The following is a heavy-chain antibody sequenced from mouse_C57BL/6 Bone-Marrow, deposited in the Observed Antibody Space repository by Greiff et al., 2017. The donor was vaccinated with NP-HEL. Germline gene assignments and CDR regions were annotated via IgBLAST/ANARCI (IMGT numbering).Heavy chain of an antibody. D-gene: IGHD1-1*01. Sequence: VQVVESGAELASPGASVTLSCKASGYTFTDHIMNWVKKRPGQGLEWIGRIYPVSGETNYNKKFMGKATFSVDRSSSTLYMVLNSLTSEDPAVYYCGRGGYYGDYAMDYWGQGTSVTVSS. J-gene: IGHJ4*01. CDR3: GRGGYYGDYAMDY. CDR2: IYPVSGET. CDR1: GYTFTDHI. V-gene: IGHV1-11*01.